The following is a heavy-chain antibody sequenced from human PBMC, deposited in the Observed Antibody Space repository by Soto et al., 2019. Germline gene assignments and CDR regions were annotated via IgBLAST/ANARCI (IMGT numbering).Heavy chain of an antibody. CDR2: ISAYNGNT. CDR3: AREGTVTSLDY. V-gene: IGHV1-18*01. D-gene: IGHD4-17*01. J-gene: IGHJ4*02. CDR1: GYTFTGYG. Sequence: ASVKVSSTACGYTFTGYGISWVRQAPGQGLEWMGWISAYNGNTNYAQKLQGRVTMTTDTSTSTAYMELRSLRSDDTAVYYCAREGTVTSLDYWGQGTLVTVSS.